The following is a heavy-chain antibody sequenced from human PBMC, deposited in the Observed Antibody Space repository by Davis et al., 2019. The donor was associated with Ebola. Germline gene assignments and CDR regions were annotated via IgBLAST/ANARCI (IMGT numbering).Heavy chain of an antibody. D-gene: IGHD3-10*01. CDR1: GFTFSSYS. Sequence: PGGSLRLSCAASGFTFSSYSMNWVRQAPGKGLEWVSSISSSSSYIYYADSVKGQFTISRDNAKNSLYLQMNSLRAEDTAVYYCARVRWFGELLGYYYGMDVWGQGTTVTVSS. CDR3: ARVRWFGELLGYYYGMDV. V-gene: IGHV3-21*01. J-gene: IGHJ6*02. CDR2: ISSSSSYI.